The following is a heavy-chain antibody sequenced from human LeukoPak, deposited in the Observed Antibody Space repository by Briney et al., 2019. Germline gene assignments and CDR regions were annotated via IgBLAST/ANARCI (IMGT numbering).Heavy chain of an antibody. CDR3: ARGRYYSSWWFDP. CDR1: GGSISSYY. V-gene: IGHV4-59*01. D-gene: IGHD2/OR15-2a*01. J-gene: IGHJ5*02. CDR2: IYYSGST. Sequence: SETLSLTCTVSGGSISSYYWSWIRQPPGKGLEWIGYIYYSGSTNYNPSLKSRVTISVDTSKNQFSLKLSSVTAADTAVYYCARGRYYSSWWFDPWGQGTLVTVSS.